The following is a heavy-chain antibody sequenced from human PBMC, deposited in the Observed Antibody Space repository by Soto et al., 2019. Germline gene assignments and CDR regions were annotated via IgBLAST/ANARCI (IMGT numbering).Heavy chain of an antibody. J-gene: IGHJ4*02. D-gene: IGHD3-22*01. CDR2: IWYHGSRE. CDR1: GFTFSNYG. Sequence: PGGSLRLSCAATGFTFSNYGMHWVRQAPGKGLEWVAVIWYHGSRELHADSVEGRFTISRDNSKNTLYLQMNSLRAEDTAVYYCARDYDTSDHYSYADYWGQGTLVTVSS. CDR3: ARDYDTSDHYSYADY. V-gene: IGHV3-33*08.